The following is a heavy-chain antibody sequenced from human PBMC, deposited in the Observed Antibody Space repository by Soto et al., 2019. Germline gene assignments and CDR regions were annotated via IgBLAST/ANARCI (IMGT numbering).Heavy chain of an antibody. D-gene: IGHD5-12*01. V-gene: IGHV3-30*18. CDR3: EKGVGDGYNSYFDF. J-gene: IGHJ4*02. CDR2: ISFDGSNK. CDR1: GFTFSTFG. Sequence: QVQLVESGGGVVQPGRSLRLSCAASGFTFSTFGMHWVRQAPGKGLEWVAVISFDGSNKFYPNSVKGRFTISRDNSKNTVDLQMNSLTAEDTALYYCEKGVGDGYNSYFDFWGQGTLVTVSS.